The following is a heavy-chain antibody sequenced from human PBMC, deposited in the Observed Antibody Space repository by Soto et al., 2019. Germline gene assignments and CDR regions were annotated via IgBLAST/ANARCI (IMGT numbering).Heavy chain of an antibody. CDR3: ADSGSYTDV. J-gene: IGHJ6*03. V-gene: IGHV3-7*01. CDR1: GFTFSSYW. CDR2: IKEDGSEK. D-gene: IGHD5-12*01. Sequence: EVQLVESGGGLVQPGGSLRLSCAASGFTFSSYWMTWVRQAPGKGLEWVANIKEDGSEKYYVDSVKGRFTISRDNAKNSVYLQMNSLRAEDTAVNYCADSGSYTDVWGKGTTVTVSS.